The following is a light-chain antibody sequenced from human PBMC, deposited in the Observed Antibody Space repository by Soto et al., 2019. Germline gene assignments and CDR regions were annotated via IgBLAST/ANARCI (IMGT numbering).Light chain of an antibody. CDR1: QSVSSN. J-gene: IGKJ4*01. V-gene: IGKV3-11*01. CDR2: GTS. CDR3: QQRSNWPLT. Sequence: EMVMTQSPATLSVSPGERATLSCGASQSVSSNLAWYQQKPGQAPRLLIYGTSSRATGIPDRFSGSGSGTDLTLTISSLETEDFAVYYCQQRSNWPLTFGGGTKVDIK.